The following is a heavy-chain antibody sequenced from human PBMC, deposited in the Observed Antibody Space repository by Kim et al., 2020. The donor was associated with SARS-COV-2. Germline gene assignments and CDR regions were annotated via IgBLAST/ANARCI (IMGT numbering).Heavy chain of an antibody. Sequence: SETLSLTCTISGASISDDYWTWIRQPPGKGLEWIGYFSYNKRTSYNPSLKSRVSMSLDTSRNQYSLKLNSVTAADTDVYYCARLPDITGWPFDYWAQGTLVTVSS. CDR3: ARLPDITGWPFDY. CDR1: GASISDDY. J-gene: IGHJ4*02. D-gene: IGHD6-19*01. V-gene: IGHV4-59*08. CDR2: FSYNKRT.